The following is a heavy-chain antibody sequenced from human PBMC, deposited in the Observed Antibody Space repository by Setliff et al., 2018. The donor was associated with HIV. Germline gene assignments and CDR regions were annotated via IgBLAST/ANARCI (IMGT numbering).Heavy chain of an antibody. D-gene: IGHD3-3*02. Sequence: ASVKVSCKTSGYTFPDYYLHWVRQAPGQGLEWMGRINPNSGGTNYAQKFQGRVTMTRDTSISTAYMELRSLRSDDTAVYYCARDAWVEFLEWTFYGMDVWGQGTTVTVSS. CDR1: GYTFPDYY. CDR3: ARDAWVEFLEWTFYGMDV. V-gene: IGHV1-2*06. CDR2: INPNSGGT. J-gene: IGHJ6*02.